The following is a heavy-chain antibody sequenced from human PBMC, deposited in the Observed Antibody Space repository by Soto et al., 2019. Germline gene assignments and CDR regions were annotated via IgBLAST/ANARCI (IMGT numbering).Heavy chain of an antibody. CDR2: MNPNSGNT. J-gene: IGHJ4*02. Sequence: ASVQVSCKASGYTFTSYDINWVRQATGQGLEWMGWMNPNSGNTGYAQKFQGRVTMTRNTSISTAYMELSSLRSEDTAVYYCARGSSSSYGAPHDYWGQGTLVTVSS. D-gene: IGHD2-2*01. CDR3: ARGSSSSYGAPHDY. V-gene: IGHV1-8*02. CDR1: GYTFTSYD.